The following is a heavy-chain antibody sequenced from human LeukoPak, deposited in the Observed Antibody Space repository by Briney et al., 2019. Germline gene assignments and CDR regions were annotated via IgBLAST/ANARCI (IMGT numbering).Heavy chain of an antibody. CDR3: ATHLSGFDY. CDR2: IYHSGNT. D-gene: IGHD1-14*01. V-gene: IGHV4-30-2*03. CDR1: GGSITSGDYS. J-gene: IGHJ4*02. Sequence: SQTLSLTCAVSGGSITSGDYSWSWIRQPPGKGLEWIGYIYHSGNTYYNPSLKSRVTISVDTSKNHFSLKVSSVTAADTAVYYCATHLSGFDYWGQGTLVTVSS.